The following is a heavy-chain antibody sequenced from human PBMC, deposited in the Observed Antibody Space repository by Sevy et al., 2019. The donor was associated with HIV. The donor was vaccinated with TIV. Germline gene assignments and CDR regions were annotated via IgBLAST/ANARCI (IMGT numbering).Heavy chain of an antibody. CDR2: ISSSSSYI. CDR3: ASAPYYDFWSGYHYYFDY. D-gene: IGHD3-3*01. CDR1: GFTFSSYS. Sequence: GGSLRLSCAASGFTFSSYSMNWVRQAPGKGLEWVSSISSSSSYIYYADSVKGRFTISRDNAKNSLYLQMNSLIAEDTAVYYCASAPYYDFWSGYHYYFDYWGQGTLATVSS. V-gene: IGHV3-21*01. J-gene: IGHJ4*02.